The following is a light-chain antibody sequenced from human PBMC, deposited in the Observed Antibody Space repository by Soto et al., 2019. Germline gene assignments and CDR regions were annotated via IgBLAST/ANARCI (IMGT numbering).Light chain of an antibody. Sequence: QSALTQPASVSGSPGQSITISCTGTSADVGGYAYVSWYQKYPGKAPKLVISEVSNRPSGVPHRFSGSRSGNTASLTISGLQAEDEADYYCCSYTDNTTPVFGGGTKLTVL. V-gene: IGLV2-14*01. CDR2: EVS. CDR1: SADVGGYAY. CDR3: CSYTDNTTPV. J-gene: IGLJ3*02.